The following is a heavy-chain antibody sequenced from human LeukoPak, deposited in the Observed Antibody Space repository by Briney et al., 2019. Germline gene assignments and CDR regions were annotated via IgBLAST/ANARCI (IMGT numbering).Heavy chain of an antibody. CDR2: IGGHDGSNK. Sequence: GGSLRLSCATAGFSFSAYDMHWVRQAPGKGLEWVAFIGGHDGSNKYYADSVKGRFTISRDNSKNTLYLQMNSLRAEDMAVYYCAKDPGSLAVGYYMDVWGKGTTVIVSS. CDR3: AKDPGSLAVGYYMDV. CDR1: GFSFSAYD. V-gene: IGHV3-30*02. D-gene: IGHD6-25*01. J-gene: IGHJ6*03.